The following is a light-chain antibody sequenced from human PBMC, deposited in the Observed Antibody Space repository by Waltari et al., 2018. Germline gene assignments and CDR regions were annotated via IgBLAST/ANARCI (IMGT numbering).Light chain of an antibody. J-gene: IGLJ3*02. Sequence: QLVLTQSPSASASLGASVKLTCTLSSGHSSNVIAWLQQQPEKGPRYLMKVNSDGSHSKGDDIPDRFSGSGSGAERYLTISSLQSEDEADYYCQTGGHGTWVFGGGTKLTVL. CDR2: VNSDGSH. CDR1: SGHSSNV. V-gene: IGLV4-69*01. CDR3: QTGGHGTWV.